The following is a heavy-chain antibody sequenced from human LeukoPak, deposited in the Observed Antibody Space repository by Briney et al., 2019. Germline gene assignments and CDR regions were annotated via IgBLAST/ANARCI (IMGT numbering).Heavy chain of an antibody. CDR2: INSDGSST. Sequence: GXSLRLSCAASGFTFSSYWMHWVRQAPGKGLVWVSRINSDGSSTIYADSVKGRFTISRDNAKNTLYLQMNSLRAEDTAVYYCARGLGITIFGVVSQYNWFDPWGQGTLVTVSS. D-gene: IGHD3-3*01. CDR1: GFTFSSYW. V-gene: IGHV3-74*01. J-gene: IGHJ5*02. CDR3: ARGLGITIFGVVSQYNWFDP.